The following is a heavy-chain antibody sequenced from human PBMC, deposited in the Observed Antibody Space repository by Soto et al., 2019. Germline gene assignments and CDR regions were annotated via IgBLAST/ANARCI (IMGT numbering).Heavy chain of an antibody. CDR1: GFSFKDYY. D-gene: IGHD6-19*01. J-gene: IGHJ4*01. CDR3: ARDPSPYTSGWYGIDF. CDR2: ITSSGGNA. V-gene: IGHV3-11*01. Sequence: PGGSLRLSCAASGFSFKDYYMTWMRQTPEKGLEWISTITSSGGNAYYAASVKGRVTISRDNAHNSLYLQMSGLRAEDTALYYCARDPSPYTSGWYGIDFWGHGTLVTVSS.